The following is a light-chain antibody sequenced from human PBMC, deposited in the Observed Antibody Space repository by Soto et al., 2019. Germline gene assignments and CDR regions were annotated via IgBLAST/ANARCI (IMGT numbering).Light chain of an antibody. CDR2: DAS. J-gene: IGKJ4*01. CDR3: QQYGDSPRGT. CDR1: QTVSSNY. V-gene: IGKV3D-20*01. Sequence: EVVLTQSPATQSLSPGERATLSCGASQTVSSNYLAWYQHKPGLAPRLLIYDASSRATGIPDRFRGSGSGTDFTLTISRLEPEDVAVYYCQQYGDSPRGTFGGGTKVEIK.